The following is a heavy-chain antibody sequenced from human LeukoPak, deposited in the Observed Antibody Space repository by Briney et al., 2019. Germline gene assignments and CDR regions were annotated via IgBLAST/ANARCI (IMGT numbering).Heavy chain of an antibody. D-gene: IGHD6-19*01. CDR2: ISYDGSNK. CDR1: GFTFSSYG. CDR3: AKGDSSGWPHFDY. V-gene: IGHV3-30*18. Sequence: PGGSLRLSCAASGFTFSSYGMHWVRQAPGKGLEWVAVISYDGSNKYYADSVKGRFTISRDNSKNTLYLQMNSLRAEDTAVYYCAKGDSSGWPHFDYWGQGTLVTVSS. J-gene: IGHJ4*02.